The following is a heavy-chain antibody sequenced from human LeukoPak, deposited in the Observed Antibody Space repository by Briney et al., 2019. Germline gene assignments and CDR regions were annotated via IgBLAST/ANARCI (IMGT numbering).Heavy chain of an antibody. CDR2: IWYDGSNK. CDR1: GFTFSSYG. D-gene: IGHD3-10*01. Sequence: GRSLRLSCAASGFTFSSYGMHWVRQAPGKGLEWVAVIWYDGSNKYYADSVKGRFTISRDNSKNTLYLQTNSLRAEDTAVYYCARDSNRELWLGEIDYWGQGTLVTVSS. CDR3: ARDSNRELWLGEIDY. V-gene: IGHV3-33*01. J-gene: IGHJ4*02.